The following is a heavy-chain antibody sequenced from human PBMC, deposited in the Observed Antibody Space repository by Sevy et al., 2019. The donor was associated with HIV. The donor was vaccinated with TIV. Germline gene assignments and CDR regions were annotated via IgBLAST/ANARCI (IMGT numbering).Heavy chain of an antibody. CDR3: ARGVTTVTPFDY. J-gene: IGHJ4*02. CDR2: INQDGSDK. V-gene: IGHV3-7*01. Sequence: GGSLRLSCTASGFTFSDYCMSWVRQAPWKGLEWVANINQDGSDKHYVDSVKGRFTISRDNAQNSLYLPMNSLRAGDTAVYYCARGVTTVTPFDYWGQGTLVTVSS. CDR1: GFTFSDYC. D-gene: IGHD4-17*01.